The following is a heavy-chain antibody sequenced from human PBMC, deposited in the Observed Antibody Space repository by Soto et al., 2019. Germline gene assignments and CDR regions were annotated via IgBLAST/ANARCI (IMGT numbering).Heavy chain of an antibody. D-gene: IGHD4-4*01. J-gene: IGHJ5*02. Sequence: KPSETLSLTCAVSGGSISSGGYSWSWIRQPPGKGLEWIGYIYHSGSTYYNPSLKSRVTISVDRSKNQFSLKLSSVTAADTAVYYCARLTQSNSNWFDPWGQGTMVAVSA. V-gene: IGHV4-30-2*01. CDR2: IYHSGST. CDR3: ARLTQSNSNWFDP. CDR1: GGSISSGGYS.